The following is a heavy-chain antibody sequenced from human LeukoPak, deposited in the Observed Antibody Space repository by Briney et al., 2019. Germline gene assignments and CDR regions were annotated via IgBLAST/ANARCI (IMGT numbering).Heavy chain of an antibody. J-gene: IGHJ4*02. CDR3: ARDRLGEYRDYFDY. CDR1: GGTFSSYA. V-gene: IGHV1-18*01. Sequence: ASVKVSCKASGGTFSSYAISWVRQAPGQGLEWMGWISAYNGNTNYAQKLQGRVTMTTDTSTSTAYMELRSLRSDDTAVYYCARDRLGEYRDYFDYWGQGTLVTVSS. CDR2: ISAYNGNT. D-gene: IGHD3-10*01.